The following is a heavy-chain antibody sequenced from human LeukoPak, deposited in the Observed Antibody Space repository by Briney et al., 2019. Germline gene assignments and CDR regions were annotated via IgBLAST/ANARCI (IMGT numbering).Heavy chain of an antibody. D-gene: IGHD6-19*01. J-gene: IGHJ4*02. CDR1: GGSISSSRYY. Sequence: PSETLSLTCTVSGGSISSSRYYWGWIRQPPGKGLEWIGSIYYSGNTYHNPSLKSRVTISLDTSKNQFSLKLSSVTAADTAVYYCARRRAGVGYFDYWGQGTLVTVSS. CDR3: ARRRAGVGYFDY. V-gene: IGHV4-39*07. CDR2: IYYSGNT.